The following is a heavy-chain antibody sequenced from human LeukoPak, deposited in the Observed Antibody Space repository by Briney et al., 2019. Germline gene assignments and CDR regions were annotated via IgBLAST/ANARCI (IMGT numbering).Heavy chain of an antibody. CDR1: GFTFSSYS. J-gene: IGHJ4*02. CDR2: ISSTSSTI. CDR3: ARARGAAAGTDY. D-gene: IGHD6-13*01. Sequence: GGSLRLSCAASGFTFSSYSMNWVRQAPGKGLEWVSYISSTSSTIYYADSVKGRFTISRDNSKNTLYLQMNSLRAEDTAVYYCARARGAAAGTDYWGQGTLVTVSS. V-gene: IGHV3-48*01.